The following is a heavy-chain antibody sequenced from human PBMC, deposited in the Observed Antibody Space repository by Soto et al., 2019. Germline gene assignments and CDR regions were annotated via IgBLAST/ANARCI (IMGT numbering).Heavy chain of an antibody. CDR3: AKKGYYPSGKINLFDS. D-gene: IGHD3-10*01. CDR1: GYSITSDYY. CDR2: IYSGST. V-gene: IGHV4-38-2*01. Sequence: SETLSLTCAVSGYSITSDYYWGWIRQPPGKGLEWIGSIYSGSTYYNPSLKSRVTISVDTTENQFSLRLTSVTAADTAMYYCAKKGYYPSGKINLFDSWGQGTLVTVSS. J-gene: IGHJ4*02.